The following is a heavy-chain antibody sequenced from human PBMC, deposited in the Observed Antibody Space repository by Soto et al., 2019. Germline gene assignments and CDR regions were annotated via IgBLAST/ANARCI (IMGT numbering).Heavy chain of an antibody. J-gene: IGHJ4*02. V-gene: IGHV5-51*01. CDR1: GYSFTSHW. CDR3: ARHKSGGGSYPFDF. D-gene: IGHD3-10*01. Sequence: RGESLKISCKGSGYSFTSHWIGWVRQMPGEGLEWMGGIWPGDSDTRYSPSFQGQVTISADKSITTAYLHWSSLKASDTAIYYRARHKSGGGSYPFDFWGQGTLVTV. CDR2: IWPGDSDT.